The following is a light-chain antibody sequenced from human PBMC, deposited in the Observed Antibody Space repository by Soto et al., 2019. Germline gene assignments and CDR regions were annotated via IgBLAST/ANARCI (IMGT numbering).Light chain of an antibody. Sequence: DIQMTQSPSSLSASVGDRVTITCRASQGITNFLAWYQQKPGKVPKLLIYAAFTLQSGVPSRFSGSGSGTDFTLIISSLQPEDVATYYCQKYNSAPPTFGQGTKVEIK. J-gene: IGKJ1*01. V-gene: IGKV1-27*01. CDR3: QKYNSAPPT. CDR2: AAF. CDR1: QGITNF.